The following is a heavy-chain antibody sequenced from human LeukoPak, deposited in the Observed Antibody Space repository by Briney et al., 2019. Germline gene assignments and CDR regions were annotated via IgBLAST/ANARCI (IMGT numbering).Heavy chain of an antibody. CDR2: ISWNSGSI. CDR3: ARDPLGDSTYYFDY. D-gene: IGHD2-21*01. V-gene: IGHV3-9*01. Sequence: TGGSLRLSCAASGLTFDDYVMRWVRQAPGKGLEWVSGISWNSGSIGYADSVKGRFTISRDNSKNTLYLQMNSLRAEDTAVYYCARDPLGDSTYYFDYWGQGTLVTVSS. CDR1: GLTFDDYV. J-gene: IGHJ4*02.